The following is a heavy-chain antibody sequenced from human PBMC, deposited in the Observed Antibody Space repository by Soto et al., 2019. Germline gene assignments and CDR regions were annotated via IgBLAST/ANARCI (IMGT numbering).Heavy chain of an antibody. CDR2: ISGSGGST. D-gene: IGHD3-22*01. Sequence: GGSLRLSCAASGFTFSSYAMSWVRQAPGKGLEWVSAISGSGGSTYYADSVKGRFTISRNNSKNTLYLQMNSLRAEDTAVYYCAKDLYDSSGYYCYFDYWGQGTLVTVSS. CDR1: GFTFSSYA. V-gene: IGHV3-23*01. CDR3: AKDLYDSSGYYCYFDY. J-gene: IGHJ4*02.